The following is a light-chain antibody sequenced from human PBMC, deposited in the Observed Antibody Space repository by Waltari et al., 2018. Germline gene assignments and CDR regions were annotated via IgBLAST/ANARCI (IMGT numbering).Light chain of an antibody. J-gene: IGKJ4*01. CDR3: QQCNSYLLT. CDR1: QSIGSS. Sequence: DIQMTQSPSTLSASVGDRVTITCRASQSIGSSLAWYQQKPGKAPKVVIYEASSLESGVPSRLSGSGSGTEFTLTISSLQPDDFATYYCQQCNSYLLTFGGGTKVEIK. V-gene: IGKV1-5*03. CDR2: EAS.